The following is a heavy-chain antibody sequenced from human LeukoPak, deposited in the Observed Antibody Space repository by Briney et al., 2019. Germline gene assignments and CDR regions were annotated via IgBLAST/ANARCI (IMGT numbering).Heavy chain of an antibody. J-gene: IGHJ6*02. CDR3: ARALRRYDILTGYYPYYGMDV. CDR1: GGSISSYY. CDR2: IYYSGST. V-gene: IGHV4-59*01. D-gene: IGHD3-9*01. Sequence: PSETLSLTCTVSGGSISSYYWSWIRQPPGKGLEWIGYIYYSGSTNYNPSLKSRVTISVDTSKNQFSLKLSSVTAADTAVYYCARALRRYDILTGYYPYYGMDVWGQGTTVTVSS.